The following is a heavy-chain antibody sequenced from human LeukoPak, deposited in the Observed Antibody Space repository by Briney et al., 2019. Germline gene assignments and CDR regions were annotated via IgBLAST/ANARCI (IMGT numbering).Heavy chain of an antibody. V-gene: IGHV4-59*01. J-gene: IGHJ4*02. Sequence: SETLSLTCTVSGGSISSYYWSWIRQPPGKGLEWIGYIYYSGSTNYNPSLKSRVTISVDTSKNQFSLKLSSVTAADTAVYYCARGITMVRGVITFDYWGQGTLVTVSS. D-gene: IGHD3-10*01. CDR2: IYYSGST. CDR3: ARGITMVRGVITFDY. CDR1: GGSISSYY.